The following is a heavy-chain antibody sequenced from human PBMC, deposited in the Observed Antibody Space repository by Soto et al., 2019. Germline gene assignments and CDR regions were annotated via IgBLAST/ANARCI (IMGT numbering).Heavy chain of an antibody. CDR2: IYYSGST. CDR1: GGSVSSGSYY. J-gene: IGHJ4*02. V-gene: IGHV4-61*01. D-gene: IGHD3-3*01. CDR3: ASATSFLDPRIDY. Sequence: QVQLQESGPGLVKPSETLSLTCTVSGGSVSSGSYYWSWIRQPPGKGLEWIGYIYYSGSTNYNPSLKSRVTISVDTSKNQFSLKLSSVTAADTAVYYCASATSFLDPRIDYWGQGTLVTVSS.